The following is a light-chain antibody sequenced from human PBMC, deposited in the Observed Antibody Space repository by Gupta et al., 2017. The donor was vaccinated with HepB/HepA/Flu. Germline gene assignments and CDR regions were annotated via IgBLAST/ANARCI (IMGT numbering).Light chain of an antibody. CDR2: GVS. CDR3: SAVTSSSNLA. J-gene: IGLJ1*01. V-gene: IGLV2-14*03. CDR1: SRDIGGYNF. Sequence: QSAMTPPASASGSPGTSITISCTGTSRDIGGYNFVSWYQHHPGKAHKLMIYGVSERPSGFANRFSGSKSGNTASLTISGLQAEDEADYYCSAVTSSSNLAFGTGTKVTVL.